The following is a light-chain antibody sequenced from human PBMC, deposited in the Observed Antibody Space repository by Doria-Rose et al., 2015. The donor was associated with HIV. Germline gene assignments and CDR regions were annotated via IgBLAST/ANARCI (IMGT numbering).Light chain of an antibody. CDR2: DGS. V-gene: IGKV3-20*01. CDR3: HQYGTSWT. Sequence: EIVMTQSPCTLSLSPGDRAALSCRASQSFSSTYLAWYQQKPGQAPSLLISDGSTRATGIPDRFSASGSGTDFTLTINRLEPEDFALYYCHQYGTSWTFGQGTKVEI. CDR1: QSFSSTY. J-gene: IGKJ1*01.